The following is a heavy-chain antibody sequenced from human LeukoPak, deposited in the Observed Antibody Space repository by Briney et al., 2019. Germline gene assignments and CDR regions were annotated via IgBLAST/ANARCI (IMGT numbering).Heavy chain of an antibody. J-gene: IGHJ4*02. D-gene: IGHD3-22*01. V-gene: IGHV3-53*01. CDR2: FYSGGKT. Sequence: GGSLRLSCAASGFTVSSSYMSWVRQAPGKGLEWVSVFYSGGKTYYTDSVKGRFTISSDNSKNMVFLQMNSLRVEDTALYYCVKAIDSGGYNFERGANYWGQGTLVTVSS. CDR3: VKAIDSGGYNFERGANY. CDR1: GFTVSSSY.